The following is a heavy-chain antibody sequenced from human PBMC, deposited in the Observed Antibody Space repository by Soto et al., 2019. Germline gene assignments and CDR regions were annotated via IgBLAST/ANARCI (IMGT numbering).Heavy chain of an antibody. J-gene: IGHJ5*02. CDR3: ARDPYSSGWYPTGGWFDP. V-gene: IGHV3-48*02. CDR2: ISSSSSTI. Sequence: PGGSLRLSCAASGFTFSSYSMNWVRQAPGKGLEWVSYISSSSSTIYYADSVKGRFTISRDNAKNSLYLQMNSLRDEDTAVYYCARDPYSSGWYPTGGWFDPWGQGSLVPVSS. CDR1: GFTFSSYS. D-gene: IGHD6-19*01.